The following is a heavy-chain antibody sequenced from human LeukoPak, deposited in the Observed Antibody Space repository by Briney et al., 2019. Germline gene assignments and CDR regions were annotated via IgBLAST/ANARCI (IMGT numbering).Heavy chain of an antibody. D-gene: IGHD2-15*01. CDR3: TTVCSGGSCYSPTSFDY. Sequence: GGSLRLSCAASGFTFSNAWMSWVRQAPGKGLEWVGRIKSKTGGGTTDYAAPVKGRFTISRDDSKNTLYQQMNSLKTEDAAVYYCTTVCSGGSCYSPTSFDYWGQGTLVTVSS. J-gene: IGHJ4*02. CDR1: GFTFSNAW. CDR2: IKSKTGGGTT. V-gene: IGHV3-15*01.